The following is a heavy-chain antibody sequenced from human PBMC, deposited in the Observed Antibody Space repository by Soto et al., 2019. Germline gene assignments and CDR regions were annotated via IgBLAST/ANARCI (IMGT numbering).Heavy chain of an antibody. V-gene: IGHV1-18*01. CDR1: GYTFTSYG. CDR3: ARNRKVWFGEFQYLFAY. D-gene: IGHD3-10*01. J-gene: IGHJ4*02. CDR2: ISAYNGNT. Sequence: ASVKVSCKASGYTFTSYGISWVRQAPGQGLEWMGWISAYNGNTNYAQKLQGRVTMTTDTSTSTAYMELRSLRSDDTAVYYCARNRKVWFGEFQYLFAYRAQGTLVTVSS.